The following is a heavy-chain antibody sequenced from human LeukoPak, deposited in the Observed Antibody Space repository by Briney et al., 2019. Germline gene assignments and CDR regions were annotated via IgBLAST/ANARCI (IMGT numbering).Heavy chain of an antibody. D-gene: IGHD1-26*01. V-gene: IGHV3-30-3*01. J-gene: IGHJ4*02. CDR3: ARDLKVGATTTGYY. CDR2: ISYDGSNK. CDR1: GFTFSSYA. Sequence: GRSLRLSSAASGFTFSSYAMHWVRQAPGKGLECVAVISYDGSNKYYADSVKGRFTISRDNSKNTLYLQMNSLRAEDTAVYYCARDLKVGATTTGYYWGQGTLVTVSS.